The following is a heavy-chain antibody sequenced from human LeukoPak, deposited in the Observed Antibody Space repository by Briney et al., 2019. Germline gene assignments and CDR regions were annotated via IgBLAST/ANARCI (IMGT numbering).Heavy chain of an antibody. Sequence: GGSLRLSCAASGFAFHDYAMHWVRQAPGKGLEWVSSISWNSGTIRYADSVKGRFTISRDNAKNSLYLQMNSLRAEDTALYYCAKASGGYCSSISCYHFDYWGQGTLITVSS. CDR3: AKASGGYCSSISCYHFDY. J-gene: IGHJ4*02. CDR1: GFAFHDYA. V-gene: IGHV3-9*01. D-gene: IGHD2-2*01. CDR2: ISWNSGTI.